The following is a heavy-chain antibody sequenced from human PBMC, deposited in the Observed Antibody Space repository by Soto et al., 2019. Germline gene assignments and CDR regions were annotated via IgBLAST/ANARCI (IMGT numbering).Heavy chain of an antibody. D-gene: IGHD2-15*01. J-gene: IGHJ4*02. Sequence: EVHLVESGGGLGQPGGSLRLSCAASGFTFSSDWMSWVRQAPGKGLEWVADIKQDGSEKYYVDSVKGRFTISRDNPKNSLYLQSNSLRAEDTAVYYCARDLISATAFDYWGQGTLVTVSS. CDR2: IKQDGSEK. V-gene: IGHV3-7*05. CDR3: ARDLISATAFDY. CDR1: GFTFSSDW.